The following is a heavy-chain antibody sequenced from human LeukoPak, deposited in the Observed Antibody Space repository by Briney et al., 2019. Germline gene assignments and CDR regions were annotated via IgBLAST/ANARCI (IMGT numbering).Heavy chain of an antibody. V-gene: IGHV4-31*03. Sequence: SETLSLTCTVSGASFNSDDQYWNWFRQSPGKGLEWIGSIHPSGMLYNNPSLEGRVTMSRDTSKNQFSLNLNSVTAADTAVYFCSRGLDSRKLGYWGQGILVTVSS. CDR2: IHPSGML. D-gene: IGHD3-22*01. J-gene: IGHJ4*02. CDR1: GASFNSDDQY. CDR3: SRGLDSRKLGY.